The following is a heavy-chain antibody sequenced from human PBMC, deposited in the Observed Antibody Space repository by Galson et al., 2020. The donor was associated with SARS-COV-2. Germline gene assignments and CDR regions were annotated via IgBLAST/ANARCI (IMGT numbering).Heavy chain of an antibody. CDR3: GRYGPMAFDY. J-gene: IGHJ4*02. CDR2: IYYSGST. V-gene: IGHV4-39*07. D-gene: IGHD5-18*01. Sequence: ASETLSLTCTVSGGSISSSSYYWGWIRQPPGKGLEWIGSIYYSGSTYYNPSLQSRVTISVDTSKNQFSLKLSSVTAADTAVYYCGRYGPMAFDYWGQGTLVTVSS. CDR1: GGSISSSSYY.